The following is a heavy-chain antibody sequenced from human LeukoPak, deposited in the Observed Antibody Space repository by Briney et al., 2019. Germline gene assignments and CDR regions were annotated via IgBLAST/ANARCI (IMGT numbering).Heavy chain of an antibody. D-gene: IGHD2-15*01. CDR1: GYTFTGYY. J-gene: IGHJ4*02. CDR3: ASDLGYCSGGSCYRGYFDY. Sequence: ASLKVSCKASGYTFTGYYMHWVRQAPGQGLEWMGWINPNSGSTNYPEKFQGRVTMIRDTSIRTGYMEMCRLRCDETAVYYCASDLGYCSGGSCYRGYFDYWGQGTLVTVSS. V-gene: IGHV1-2*02. CDR2: INPNSGST.